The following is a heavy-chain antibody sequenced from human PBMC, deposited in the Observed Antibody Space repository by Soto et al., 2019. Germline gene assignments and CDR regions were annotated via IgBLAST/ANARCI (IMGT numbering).Heavy chain of an antibody. CDR3: ARDPSLLWFGETVRGMDV. D-gene: IGHD3-10*01. CDR2: ISYDGSNK. CDR1: GFTFSSYA. V-gene: IGHV3-30-3*01. J-gene: IGHJ6*02. Sequence: QPGGSLRLSCAASGFTFSSYAMHWVRQAPGKGLEWVAVISYDGSNKYYADSVKGRFTISRDNSKNTLYLQMNSLRAEDTAVYYCARDPSLLWFGETVRGMDVWGQGTTVTVSS.